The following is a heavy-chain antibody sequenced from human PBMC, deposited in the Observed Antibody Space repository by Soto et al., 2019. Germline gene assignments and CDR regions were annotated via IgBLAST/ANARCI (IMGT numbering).Heavy chain of an antibody. D-gene: IGHD3-22*01. V-gene: IGHV1-46*03. CDR1: GYTFTSYY. CDR3: VRETYYYDSSGYYPDY. J-gene: IGHJ4*02. Sequence: QVQLVQSGAEVKKPGASVKVSCKASGYTFTSYYMHWVRQAPGQGLEWMGIINPSGGSASYAQKFQGRVTMTRDTSTSTVYMELSSLRSEDTAVYYCVRETYYYDSSGYYPDYWGQGTLVTVSS. CDR2: INPSGGSA.